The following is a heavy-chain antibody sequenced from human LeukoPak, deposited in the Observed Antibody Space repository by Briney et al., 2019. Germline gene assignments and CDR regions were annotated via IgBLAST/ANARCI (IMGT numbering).Heavy chain of an antibody. J-gene: IGHJ3*02. D-gene: IGHD3-10*01. V-gene: IGHV4-59*12. Sequence: SETLSLTCTVSGGSMSSYSWSWIRQPPGEGLEWIGFVYYSGSTNYNPSLRSRVTMSVDTSKNQFSLRLSSVTAADTAVYYCARSRFEELLVAFDIWGQGTMVIVSS. CDR2: VYYSGST. CDR3: ARSRFEELLVAFDI. CDR1: GGSMSSYS.